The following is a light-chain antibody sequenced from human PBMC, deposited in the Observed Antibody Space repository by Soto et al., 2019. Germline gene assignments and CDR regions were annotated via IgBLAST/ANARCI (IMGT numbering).Light chain of an antibody. Sequence: QSVLTQPASVSGSPGQSITIPCTGTSSDIGNYNSVSWYQQHPGKAPKLIIFEVTNRPSGVSDRFSGSKSGNTASLTISGLQADDEADYYCGSYTTYRPYVFGSGTKVTV. CDR1: SSDIGNYNS. V-gene: IGLV2-14*01. CDR3: GSYTTYRPYV. CDR2: EVT. J-gene: IGLJ1*01.